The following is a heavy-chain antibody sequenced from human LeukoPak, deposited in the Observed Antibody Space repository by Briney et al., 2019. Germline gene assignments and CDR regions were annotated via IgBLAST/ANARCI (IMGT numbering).Heavy chain of an antibody. CDR1: GYTLTELS. V-gene: IGHV1-24*01. Sequence: ASVKVSCKVSGYTLTELSMHWVRQAPGKGLEWMGGFDPEDGETIYAQKFQGRVTMTEDTSTDTAYMELSSLRSEDTAVYYCATGGLGYSGLYFDYWGQGTLVTVSS. CDR3: ATGGLGYSGLYFDY. D-gene: IGHD1-26*01. J-gene: IGHJ4*02. CDR2: FDPEDGET.